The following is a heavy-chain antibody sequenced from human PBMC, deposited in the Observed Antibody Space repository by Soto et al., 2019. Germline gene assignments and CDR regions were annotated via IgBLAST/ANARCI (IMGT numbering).Heavy chain of an antibody. J-gene: IGHJ6*03. Sequence: ASVKVSCKASGYTFTSYDINWVRQATGQGLEWMGWMNPNSGNTGYAQKFQGRVTMTRNTSISTAYMELSSLRSEDTAVYYCARRGGSIFAPYYYMDVWGKGTTVTVSS. CDR3: ARRGGSIFAPYYYMDV. D-gene: IGHD3-3*02. CDR2: MNPNSGNT. CDR1: GYTFTSYD. V-gene: IGHV1-8*01.